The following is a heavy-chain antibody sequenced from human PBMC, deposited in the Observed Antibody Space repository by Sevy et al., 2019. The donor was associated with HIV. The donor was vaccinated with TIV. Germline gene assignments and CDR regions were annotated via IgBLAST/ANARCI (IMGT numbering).Heavy chain of an antibody. CDR2: IFSDGINK. V-gene: IGHV3-33*01. D-gene: IGHD6-19*01. CDR3: ARESGSDWYLDY. Sequence: GGSLRLSCATSGFTFSNYAIHWVRQAPGKGLEWVASIFSDGINKYYADSVKGRFTISRDNSENTVYLQMNSLRVEDMSVYYCARESGSDWYLDYWGQGTLVTVSS. CDR1: GFTFSNYA. J-gene: IGHJ4*02.